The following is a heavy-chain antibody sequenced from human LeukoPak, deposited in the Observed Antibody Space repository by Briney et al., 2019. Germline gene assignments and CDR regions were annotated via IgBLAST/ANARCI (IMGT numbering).Heavy chain of an antibody. J-gene: IGHJ1*01. D-gene: IGHD1-1*01. CDR2: ISWNSGSI. CDR1: GFTFSRYW. Sequence: PGGSLRLSCAASGFTFSRYWMNWVRQAPGKGLEWVSGISWNSGSIGYADSVKGRFTISRDNAKNSLYLQMNSLRAEDTALYYCAKDMDRTGWYFQHWGQGTLVTVSS. V-gene: IGHV3-9*01. CDR3: AKDMDRTGWYFQH.